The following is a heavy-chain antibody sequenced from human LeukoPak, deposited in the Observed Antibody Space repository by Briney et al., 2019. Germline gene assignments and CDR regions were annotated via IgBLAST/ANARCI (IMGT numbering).Heavy chain of an antibody. J-gene: IGHJ3*02. V-gene: IGHV3-7*01. CDR1: GFTFSSYW. D-gene: IGHD1-20*01. Sequence: PGGSLRLSCAASGFTFSSYWMSWVRQAPGKGLEWVANIKQDGSEKYYVDSVKGRLTISRDNAKNSLYLQMNSLRAEDTAVYYCARDYSITGTNGAFDIWGQGTVVTVSS. CDR3: ARDYSITGTNGAFDI. CDR2: IKQDGSEK.